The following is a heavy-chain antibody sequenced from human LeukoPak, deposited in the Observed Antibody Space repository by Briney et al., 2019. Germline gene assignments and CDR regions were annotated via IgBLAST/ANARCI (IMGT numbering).Heavy chain of an antibody. D-gene: IGHD1-14*01. J-gene: IGHJ6*03. CDR1: GGSFSSYIYP. CDR2: ISHSGTT. CDR3: AREVGNSYYYYYMDV. V-gene: IGHV4-39*07. Sequence: SETLSLTCTVSGGSFSSYIYPWGWIRQPPGKGLEWIGSISHSGTTYYNPSLESRVTISIDTSKSQFSLKLNSVTAADTAVYYCAREVGNSYYYYYMDVWGRGTTVTVSS.